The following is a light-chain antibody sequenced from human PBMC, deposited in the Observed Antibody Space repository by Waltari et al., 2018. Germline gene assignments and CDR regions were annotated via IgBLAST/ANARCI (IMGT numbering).Light chain of an antibody. CDR3: QKYESLPAT. V-gene: IGKV3-20*01. CDR2: GAS. CDR1: QSVGRY. Sequence: DIVLTHSPGTLPLSPWDRATLSCRASQSVGRYLAWYKQKPGQAPSLLIYGASSRATGIPDRFSGSWSGTDFSLTISRLEPEDFAVYYCQKYESLPATFGQGTKVEI. J-gene: IGKJ1*01.